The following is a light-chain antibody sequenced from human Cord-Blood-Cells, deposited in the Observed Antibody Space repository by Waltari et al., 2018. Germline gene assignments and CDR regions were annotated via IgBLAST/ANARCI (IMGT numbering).Light chain of an antibody. V-gene: IGLV2-14*01. CDR3: SSYTSRSTDGV. CDR2: DVS. CDR1: SSDVGGYNY. Sequence: QSALTQPASVSGSPGQSITISCTGTSSDVGGYNYVSWYQQHPGKAPKLMIYDVSKRPTGVSTRLSRSDSHNTASLPLCGLQAEDECDYYWSSYTSRSTDGVFGGETKLTVL. J-gene: IGLJ3*02.